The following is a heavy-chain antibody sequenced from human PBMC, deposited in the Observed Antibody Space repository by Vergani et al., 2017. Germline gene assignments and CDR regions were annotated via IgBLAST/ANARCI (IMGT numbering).Heavy chain of an antibody. CDR1: GGTFSSYA. CDR3: ARDSLESYYDSSGYRPMWYFQH. D-gene: IGHD3-22*01. CDR2: IIPIFGTA. J-gene: IGHJ1*01. V-gene: IGHV1-69*01. Sequence: QVQLVQSGAEVKKPGSSVKVSCKASGGTFSSYAISWVRQAPGQGLEWMGGIIPIFGTANYAQKYQGRVTITADESTGTAYMELSSLRSEDTAVYYCARDSLESYYDSSGYRPMWYFQHWGQGTLVTVSS.